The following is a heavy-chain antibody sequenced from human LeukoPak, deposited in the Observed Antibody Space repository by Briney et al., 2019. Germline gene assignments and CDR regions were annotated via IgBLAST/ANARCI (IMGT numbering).Heavy chain of an antibody. Sequence: GASVKVSCKVSGYTLTEFSMHWARQAPGKGLEWVGGFDPEDGTTIYAQKFQGRVTMTEDTSTDTAYMELSSLTSEDAAIYYCTRGASMNRGIIIYYFYYWGQGTLVTVSS. D-gene: IGHD3-10*01. CDR1: GYTLTEFS. CDR2: FDPEDGTT. CDR3: TRGASMNRGIIIYYFYY. V-gene: IGHV1-24*01. J-gene: IGHJ4*02.